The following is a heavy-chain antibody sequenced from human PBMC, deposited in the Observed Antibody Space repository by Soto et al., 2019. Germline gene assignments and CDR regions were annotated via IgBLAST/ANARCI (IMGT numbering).Heavy chain of an antibody. CDR3: GRDQMGLTQRGGE. CDR2: AYANGNT. Sequence: QVHLHESGPGLVKPSETLSLTCTVSGGSLRSYYWSWIRQPAGKGLGWIGRAYANGNTYFRPSLSGRIAMSVDTSKNQFTLNLTSVTAADSGVYYCGRDQMGLTQRGGEWGQGALVVVS. V-gene: IGHV4-4*07. D-gene: IGHD3-16*01. J-gene: IGHJ4*02. CDR1: GGSLRSYY.